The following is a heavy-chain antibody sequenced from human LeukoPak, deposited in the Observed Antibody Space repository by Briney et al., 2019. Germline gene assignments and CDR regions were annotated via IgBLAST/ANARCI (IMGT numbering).Heavy chain of an antibody. CDR1: GFTFSDFG. J-gene: IGHJ4*02. D-gene: IGHD5-24*01. CDR2: IYYDGSNK. V-gene: IGHV3-30*19. Sequence: GGSLRLSCAGSGFTFSDFGMHWVRQAPGKGLEWVAVIYYDGSNKYYADSVKGRFTISRGNSKNTLYLQMNSLRAEDTAVYYCARGTRLDGYNPAPADYWGQGTLVTVSS. CDR3: ARGTRLDGYNPAPADY.